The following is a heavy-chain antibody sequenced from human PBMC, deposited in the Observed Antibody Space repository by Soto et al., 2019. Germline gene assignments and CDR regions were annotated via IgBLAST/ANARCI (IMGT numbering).Heavy chain of an antibody. D-gene: IGHD6-19*01. Sequence: GASVKVSCKASGYTFTSYYMHWVRQAPGQGLEWMGIINPSGGSTSYAQKFQGRVTMTRDTSTSTVYMELSSLRSEDTAVYYCARDRTSSGWYVYYFDYWGQGTLVTVSS. CDR3: ARDRTSSGWYVYYFDY. J-gene: IGHJ4*02. CDR2: INPSGGST. CDR1: GYTFTSYY. V-gene: IGHV1-46*03.